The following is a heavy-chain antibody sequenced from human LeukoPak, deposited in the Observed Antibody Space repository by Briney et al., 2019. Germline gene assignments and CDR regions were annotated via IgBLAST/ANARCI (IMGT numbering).Heavy chain of an antibody. D-gene: IGHD4-17*01. CDR1: GFTFSSYS. CDR2: ISGSGGST. J-gene: IGHJ4*02. V-gene: IGHV3-23*01. CDR3: AKDTYGDYAPLYFDY. Sequence: GGSLRLSCAASGFTFSSYSMNWVRQAPGKGLEWVSAISGSGGSTYYADSVKGRFTISRDNSKNTLYLQMNSLRAEDTAVYYCAKDTYGDYAPLYFDYWGQGTLVTVSS.